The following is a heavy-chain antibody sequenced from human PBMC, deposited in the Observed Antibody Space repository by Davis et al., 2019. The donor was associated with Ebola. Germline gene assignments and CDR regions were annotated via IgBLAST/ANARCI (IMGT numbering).Heavy chain of an antibody. CDR2: INPHNGNT. Sequence: AASVKVSCKASGYTFTNYGITWVRQAPGQGLEWMGWINPHNGNTNYAQNVQGRVIMTSDTATTTAYMEVGSLRSDDTAVYYCATKSSGWYDLGFDYWGQGTLVTVSS. CDR1: GYTFTNYG. D-gene: IGHD6-19*01. CDR3: ATKSSGWYDLGFDY. V-gene: IGHV1-18*04. J-gene: IGHJ4*02.